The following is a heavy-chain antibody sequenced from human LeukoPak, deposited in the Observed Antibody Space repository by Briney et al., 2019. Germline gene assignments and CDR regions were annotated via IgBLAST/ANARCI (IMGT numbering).Heavy chain of an antibody. J-gene: IGHJ5*02. CDR1: GYTFTSYG. D-gene: IGHD1-1*01. CDR3: ARQQLVGGFDP. CDR2: ISAYNGDT. Sequence: ASVKVSCKASGYTFTSYGISWVRQATGQGLEWMGWISAYNGDTHFAQTFQGRVTMTRDTSINTAYMELSGLRSGDTAVYYCARQQLVGGFDPWGQGTLVTVSS. V-gene: IGHV1-18*01.